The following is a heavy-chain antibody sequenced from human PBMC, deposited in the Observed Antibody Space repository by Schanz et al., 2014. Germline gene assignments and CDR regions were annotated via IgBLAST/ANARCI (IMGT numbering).Heavy chain of an antibody. CDR2: INHGGST. J-gene: IGHJ5*02. CDR1: GGSIRSYF. Sequence: QVQLQESGPGLLKPSETLSLTCTVSGGSIRSYFWSWIRQPPGKGLEWIAEINHGGSTNYNPSLKSRVTISVDTSKNQFSLNLSSATAADTAVYYCARGGSVATIAPYTWFDPWGQGTLXTVSS. V-gene: IGHV4-34*09. CDR3: ARGGSVATIAPYTWFDP. D-gene: IGHD5-12*01.